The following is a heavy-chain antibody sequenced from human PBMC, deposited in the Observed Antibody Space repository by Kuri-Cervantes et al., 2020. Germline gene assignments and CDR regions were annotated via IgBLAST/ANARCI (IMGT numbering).Heavy chain of an antibody. CDR3: ARDSRYYDFWSGYPDP. CDR2: INPSGGST. J-gene: IGHJ5*02. V-gene: IGHV1-46*01. CDR1: GGTFSSYT. D-gene: IGHD3-3*01. Sequence: ASVKVSCKASGGTFSSYTISWVRQAPGQGLEWMGIINPSGGSTSYAQKFQGRVTMTRDTSTSTVYMELSSLRSEDTAVYYCARDSRYYDFWSGYPDPWGQGTLVTVSS.